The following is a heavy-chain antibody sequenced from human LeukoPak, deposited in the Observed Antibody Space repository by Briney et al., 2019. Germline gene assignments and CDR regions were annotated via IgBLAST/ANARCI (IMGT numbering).Heavy chain of an antibody. D-gene: IGHD3-16*01. CDR3: VRDFAGADDY. CDR2: MNPDGSRI. Sequence: TGGSLRLSRAASGFTFRRYWMHWVRQAPGKGLVWVSRMNPDGSRINYADSVKGRFTISRDNANNMLYLQMNSLRVEDTGLYYCVRDFAGADDYWGQGILVTVSS. J-gene: IGHJ4*02. CDR1: GFTFRRYW. V-gene: IGHV3-74*01.